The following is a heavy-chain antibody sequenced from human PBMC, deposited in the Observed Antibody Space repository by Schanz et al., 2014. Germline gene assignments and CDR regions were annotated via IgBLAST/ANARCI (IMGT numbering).Heavy chain of an antibody. CDR1: GGSVSSGGDY. CDR2: ISYSGST. V-gene: IGHV4-31*03. Sequence: QVQLQESGPGLVKPSQTLSLTCTVSGGSVSSGGDYWSWIRQHPGKGLEWIGFISYSGSTYYNPSLKSRVTIPVDTSKNQFTLNLSSATAADTAVYYCAREEGWGIAAAGPKHYYYGRDVWGQGTTVTVSS. D-gene: IGHD6-13*01. J-gene: IGHJ6*02. CDR3: AREEGWGIAAAGPKHYYYGRDV.